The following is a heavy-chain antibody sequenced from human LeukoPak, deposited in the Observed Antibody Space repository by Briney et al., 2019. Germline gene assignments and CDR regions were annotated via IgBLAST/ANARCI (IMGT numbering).Heavy chain of an antibody. CDR1: GYTFTGYH. CDR3: ATDLTGDQAAYFDF. Sequence: ASVKVSCKASGYTFTGYHIHWVRQAPGQGLEWMGWINPDSGGTNFPQNFQGRVTMTRDTSISTAYMEISRLRSDDTAVYYCATDLTGDQAAYFDFWGQGTLVTVSS. D-gene: IGHD3-9*01. V-gene: IGHV1-2*02. CDR2: INPDSGGT. J-gene: IGHJ4*02.